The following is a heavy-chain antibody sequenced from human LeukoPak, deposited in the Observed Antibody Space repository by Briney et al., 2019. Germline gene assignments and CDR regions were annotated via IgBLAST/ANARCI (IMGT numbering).Heavy chain of an antibody. D-gene: IGHD3-22*01. J-gene: IGHJ4*02. V-gene: IGHV1-2*02. CDR1: GYTFTGYY. Sequence: ASVKVSCKASGYTFTGYYMHWVRQAPGQGLEWMRWVNPNSGGTNYAQKFQGRVTMTRDTSISTAYMELSRLRSDDTAVYYCARPMKQKYYYDSSGYYLDFWGQGTLVTVSS. CDR3: ARPMKQKYYYDSSGYYLDF. CDR2: VNPNSGGT.